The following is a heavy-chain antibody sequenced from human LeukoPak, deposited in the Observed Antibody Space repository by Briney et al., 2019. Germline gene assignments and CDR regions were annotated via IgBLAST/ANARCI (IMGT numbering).Heavy chain of an antibody. CDR2: ISSNGGST. CDR3: VRKVATYDY. V-gene: IGHV3-64D*06. J-gene: IGHJ4*02. CDR1: GFTFSSYV. Sequence: GGSLRLSCSASGFTFSSYVMHWVRQAPGKGLESVSAISSNGGSTYYADSVKGRFTISRDNSKNTLYLQMSSLRAEDTAVYCCVRKVATYDYWGQGTLVTVSS. D-gene: IGHD5-12*01.